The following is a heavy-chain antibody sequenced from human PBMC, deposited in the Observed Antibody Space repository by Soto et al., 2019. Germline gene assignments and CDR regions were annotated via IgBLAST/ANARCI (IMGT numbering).Heavy chain of an antibody. CDR3: ARDIAPLVLLWFGELLMGLDY. V-gene: IGHV3-30-3*01. Sequence: GGSLRLSCAASGFTFSSYAMHWVRQAPGKGLEWVAVISYDGSNKYYADSVKGRFTISRDNSKNTLYLQMNSLRAEDTAVYYCARDIAPLVLLWFGELLMGLDYWGQGTLVTVSS. CDR2: ISYDGSNK. CDR1: GFTFSSYA. D-gene: IGHD3-10*01. J-gene: IGHJ4*02.